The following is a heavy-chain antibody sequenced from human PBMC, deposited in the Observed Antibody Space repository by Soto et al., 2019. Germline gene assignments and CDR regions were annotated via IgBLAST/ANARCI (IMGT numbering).Heavy chain of an antibody. J-gene: IGHJ5*02. CDR1: GGSISSGDFY. CDR3: ARGGPTGGRYKYNWFDP. Sequence: PSETLSLTCTVSGGSISSGDFYWSWIRQPPGRGLEWIGYISYSGSTYYNTSLKSRVTISVATSKNQFSLKLNSVTAADTAVYSCARGGPTGGRYKYNWFDPWGQGTLVTVSS. D-gene: IGHD2-8*02. CDR2: ISYSGST. V-gene: IGHV4-30-4*01.